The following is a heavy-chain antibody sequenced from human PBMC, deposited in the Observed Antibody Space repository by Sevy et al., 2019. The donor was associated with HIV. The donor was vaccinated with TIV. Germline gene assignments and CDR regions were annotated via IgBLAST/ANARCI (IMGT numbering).Heavy chain of an antibody. Sequence: GGSLRLSCAASGFTFSSYAMHWVRQAPGKGLEWVAVISYDGSNKYYADSVKGRFTISRDNSKNTLYLQMNSLGAEDTAVYYCAREVPCSGGSCYSGYYYYGMDVWGQGTTVTAP. D-gene: IGHD2-15*01. J-gene: IGHJ6*02. CDR2: ISYDGSNK. CDR3: AREVPCSGGSCYSGYYYYGMDV. CDR1: GFTFSSYA. V-gene: IGHV3-30-3*01.